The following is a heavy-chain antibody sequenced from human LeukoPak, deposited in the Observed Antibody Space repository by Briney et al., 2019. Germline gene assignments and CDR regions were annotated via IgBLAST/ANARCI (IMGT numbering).Heavy chain of an antibody. Sequence: GGSLRLSCAASGFTFSDYGMNWVRQAPGKGLEWVSYISSSSSTIYYADSVKGRFTISRDNAKNSLYLQMNSLRAEDTAVYYCAKDSSGYYDWFDPWGQGTLVTVSS. D-gene: IGHD6-19*01. CDR3: AKDSSGYYDWFDP. CDR1: GFTFSDYG. CDR2: ISSSSSTI. V-gene: IGHV3-48*01. J-gene: IGHJ5*02.